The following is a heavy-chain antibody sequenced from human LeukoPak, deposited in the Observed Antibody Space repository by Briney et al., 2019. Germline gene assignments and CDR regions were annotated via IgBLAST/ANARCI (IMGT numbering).Heavy chain of an antibody. J-gene: IGHJ4*02. V-gene: IGHV3-48*01. CDR1: GFTLSTYS. Sequence: AGGSLRLSCAASGFTLSTYSMNWVRQAPGKGLEWVSYITSSSSTLYYADSVKGRLTISRDNAKNSLYLQMNSLRVEDTAVYYCARDAPTNGVWYSGFDYWGQGTLVTVSS. CDR3: ARDAPTNGVWYSGFDY. CDR2: ITSSSSTL. D-gene: IGHD2-8*01.